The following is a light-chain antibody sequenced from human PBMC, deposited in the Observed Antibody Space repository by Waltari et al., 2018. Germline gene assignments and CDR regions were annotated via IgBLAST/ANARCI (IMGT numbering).Light chain of an antibody. J-gene: IGKJ2*01. CDR1: QTVDGNF. CDR3: LHDGASPAVYT. CDR2: LAT. V-gene: IGKV3-20*01. Sequence: IVLTQSPVTLSLSPGQRATLPCRPSQTVDGNFLAWFQLKPGQAPRLLIFLATRRATGIPDRFSGSESGTDVTRTINRVEAEDVAVYYCLHDGASPAVYTFGQGTKLEVK.